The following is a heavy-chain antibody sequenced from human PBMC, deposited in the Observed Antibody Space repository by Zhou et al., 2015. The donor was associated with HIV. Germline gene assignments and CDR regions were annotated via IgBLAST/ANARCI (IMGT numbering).Heavy chain of an antibody. CDR3: ARVRYGMDV. CDR1: GYTLGNYG. CDR2: TYNGYT. D-gene: IGHD4-17*01. V-gene: IGHV1-18*01. J-gene: IGHJ6*02. Sequence: QVQLVQSATEVKKSGASVKVSCKASGYTLGNYGVSWVRQAPGKGLEWMGWTYNGYTKYAPKFQDRVTMTTDTSTSTAYMEMRSLTSDDTAVYYCARVRYGMDVWGQGATVTVSS.